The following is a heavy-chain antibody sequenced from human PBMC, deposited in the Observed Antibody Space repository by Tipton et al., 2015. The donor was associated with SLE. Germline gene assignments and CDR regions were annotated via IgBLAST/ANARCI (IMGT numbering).Heavy chain of an antibody. CDR1: GGSISSSTYY. CDR2: ASYSGRP. V-gene: IGHV4-61*01. CDR3: ARADGSYFYYFLDV. Sequence: TLSLTCTVSGGSISSSTYYWSWIRQPPGKGLEWIGDASYSGRPNFNPSLKSRVTISVDTSKNQVSLSLSSVTAADSAVYFCARADGSYFYYFLDVWGRGTTVTVSS. D-gene: IGHD3-10*01. J-gene: IGHJ6*04.